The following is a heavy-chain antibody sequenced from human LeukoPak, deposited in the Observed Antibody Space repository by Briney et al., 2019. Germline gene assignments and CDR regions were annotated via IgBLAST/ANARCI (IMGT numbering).Heavy chain of an antibody. Sequence: GGSLRLSCAASGFTFSSYAMSWVRQAPGKGLEWVSAISGSGVSTYYADSVKGRFTISRDNSKNTLYPQMNSLRAEDTALYYCAKDMRYSSSVDSWGQGTLVTVSS. CDR2: ISGSGVST. CDR3: AKDMRYSSSVDS. CDR1: GFTFSSYA. V-gene: IGHV3-23*01. D-gene: IGHD6-6*01. J-gene: IGHJ4*02.